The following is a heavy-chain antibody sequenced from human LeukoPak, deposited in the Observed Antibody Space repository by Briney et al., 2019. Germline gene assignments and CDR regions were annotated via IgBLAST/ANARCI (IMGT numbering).Heavy chain of an antibody. J-gene: IGHJ4*02. D-gene: IGHD7-27*01. Sequence: GGSLRLSCAASGLTFSDFYMSWVRQAPGKGLEWISYINNSSTIVYYADSVKGRFTISRDNAKRSLYLQMNSLRAEDTAVYYCVRGHWGLEYWGQGTLVTVSS. CDR3: VRGHWGLEY. CDR1: GLTFSDFY. CDR2: INNSSTIV. V-gene: IGHV3-11*01.